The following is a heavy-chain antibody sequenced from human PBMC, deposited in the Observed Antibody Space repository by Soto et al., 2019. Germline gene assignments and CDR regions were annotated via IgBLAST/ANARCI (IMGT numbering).Heavy chain of an antibody. V-gene: IGHV3-33*01. Sequence: QVQLVESGGGVVQPGRSLRLSCAASGFTFNNYGMHWVRQAPGKGLEWLAVIWNDGSNNYYANSVKGRFNISRDNSKNTLYLQMNSLRAEDAAVYYCARRQIPPPTRGAANARGGMDVWGQGTTVTVSS. J-gene: IGHJ6*02. CDR3: ARRQIPPPTRGAANARGGMDV. CDR2: IWNDGSNN. CDR1: GFTFNNYG. D-gene: IGHD6-25*01.